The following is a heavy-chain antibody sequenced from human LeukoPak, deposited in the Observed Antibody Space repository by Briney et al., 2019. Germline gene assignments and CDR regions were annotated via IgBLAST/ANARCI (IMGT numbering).Heavy chain of an antibody. CDR3: LGVNTVTLPSDVY. CDR1: GFTFSNYA. D-gene: IGHD4-17*01. J-gene: IGHJ4*02. Sequence: PGGSLRLSCATSGFTFSNYAMSWVRQAPGKGLEWLAAIRYSGRTTYYADSVEGRFTISSDNSKNALYLQVNNLRAEDTAVYATLGVNTVTLPSDVYWGQGTLVTVSS. V-gene: IGHV3-23*01. CDR2: IRYSGRTT.